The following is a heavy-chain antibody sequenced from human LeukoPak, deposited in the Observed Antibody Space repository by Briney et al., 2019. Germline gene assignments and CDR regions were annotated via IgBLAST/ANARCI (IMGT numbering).Heavy chain of an antibody. J-gene: IGHJ4*02. CDR2: IEGSSTTI. Sequence: GGSLRLSCAVSGFTFSDHYMDWVRQGPGKGLEWVSYIEGSSTTIKYADSVKGRFTISRDNAKSSLYLQMNSLRAEDTAVYYCASSLSTGWGPIDDYWGQGTLVTVSS. CDR1: GFTFSDHY. V-gene: IGHV3-69-1*02. D-gene: IGHD6-19*01. CDR3: ASSLSTGWGPIDDY.